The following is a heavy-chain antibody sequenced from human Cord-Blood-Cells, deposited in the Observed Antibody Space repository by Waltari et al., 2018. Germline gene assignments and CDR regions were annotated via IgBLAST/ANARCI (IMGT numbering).Heavy chain of an antibody. J-gene: IGHJ1*01. V-gene: IGHV4-39*01. D-gene: IGHD6-13*01. Sequence: QLQLQESDPGLVKPSETLSLTCTVSGGSISSSSYYWGWIRQPPGKGLEWIGSIYYSGSTYYNPSLKSRVTISVDTSKNQFSLKLSSVTAADTAVYYCASGWYSSSWYDAEYFQHWGQGTLVTVSS. CDR3: ASGWYSSSWYDAEYFQH. CDR2: IYYSGST. CDR1: GGSISSSSYY.